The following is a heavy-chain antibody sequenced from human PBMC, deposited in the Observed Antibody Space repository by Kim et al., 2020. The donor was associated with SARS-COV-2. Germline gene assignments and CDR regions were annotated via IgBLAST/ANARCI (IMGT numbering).Heavy chain of an antibody. J-gene: IGHJ4*02. CDR2: ISGFGHDT. D-gene: IGHD6-25*01. V-gene: IGHV3-23*01. CDR3: AKPATYPGGY. CDR1: GFTFSAFV. Sequence: GGSLRLSCTASGFTFSAFVMSWVRQAPGKGLEWISAISGFGHDTYYADSVQGRFTISRDNSKNALYLQLSGLTADDTAMYYCAKPATYPGGYWGPGTLVT.